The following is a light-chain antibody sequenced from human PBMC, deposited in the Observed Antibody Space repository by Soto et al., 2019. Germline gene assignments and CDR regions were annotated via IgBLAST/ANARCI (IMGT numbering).Light chain of an antibody. CDR1: QNIAQY. V-gene: IGKV1-39*01. CDR2: ETS. CDR3: QETYSKPPT. Sequence: DIQMAQSPSSLSASVGDRVTITCRAGQNIAQYLNWYQQKPGKAPLLLIYETSKLEIGVPSRFAGSGSGTDFTLTISSLQPEDFATYYCQETYSKPPTFGGGTKVDIK. J-gene: IGKJ4*01.